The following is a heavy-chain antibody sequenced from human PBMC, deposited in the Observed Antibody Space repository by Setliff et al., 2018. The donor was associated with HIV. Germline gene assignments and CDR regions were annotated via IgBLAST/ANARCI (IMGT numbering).Heavy chain of an antibody. Sequence: SETLSLTCTVSGVSISSHYWSWIRQPPGKGLEWIGYIYFSGSTNYNPSLKSRVTISVDKSKNQFSLKLRSVTAADTAVYYCARDFRYDTSGSLTGYGLDVWGQGTTVTVSS. CDR2: IYFSGST. CDR1: GVSISSHY. V-gene: IGHV4-59*11. D-gene: IGHD3-22*01. J-gene: IGHJ6*02. CDR3: ARDFRYDTSGSLTGYGLDV.